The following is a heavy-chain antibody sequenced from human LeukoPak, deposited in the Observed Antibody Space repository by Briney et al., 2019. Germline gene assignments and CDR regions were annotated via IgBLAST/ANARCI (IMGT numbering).Heavy chain of an antibody. D-gene: IGHD6-13*01. CDR2: IYTSGST. J-gene: IGHJ4*02. Sequence: ASETLSLTCAVSGGSISSGSYYWSWIRQPAGKGLEWIGRIYTSGSTNYNPSLKSRVTISVDTSKNQFSLKLSSVTAADTAVYYCARHGSSSYSWYYFDYWGQGTLVTVSS. CDR3: ARHGSSSYSWYYFDY. V-gene: IGHV4-61*02. CDR1: GGSISSGSYY.